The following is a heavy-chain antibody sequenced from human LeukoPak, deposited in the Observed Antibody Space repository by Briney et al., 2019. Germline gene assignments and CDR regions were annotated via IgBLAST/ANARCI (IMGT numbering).Heavy chain of an antibody. CDR2: ISSSGSTI. Sequence: GGSLRLSCAASGFTFSSYSMNWVRQAPGKGLEWVSYISSSGSTIYYADSVKGRFTISRDNAKNSLYLQMNSLRAEDTAVYYCARELQPLAPRNRGNWFDPWGQGTLVTVSS. D-gene: IGHD5-12*01. V-gene: IGHV3-48*04. CDR3: ARELQPLAPRNRGNWFDP. J-gene: IGHJ5*02. CDR1: GFTFSSYS.